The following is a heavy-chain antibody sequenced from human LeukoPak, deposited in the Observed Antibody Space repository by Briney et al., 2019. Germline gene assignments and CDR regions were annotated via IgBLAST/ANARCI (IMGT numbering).Heavy chain of an antibody. CDR2: ISNSGNTI. D-gene: IGHD2-15*01. J-gene: IGHJ4*02. Sequence: GGSLRLSCAASGFTFGDYYMSWIRQAPGKGLEWVSYISNSGNTIKEADSVKGRFTISRGNAQNSLFLQMNSLRAEDTAVYYCARGPGSGHYFDYWGQGTLVTVSS. V-gene: IGHV3-11*04. CDR1: GFTFGDYY. CDR3: ARGPGSGHYFDY.